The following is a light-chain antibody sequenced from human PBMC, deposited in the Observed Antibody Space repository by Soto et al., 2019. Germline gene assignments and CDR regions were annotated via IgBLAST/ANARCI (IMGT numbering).Light chain of an antibody. V-gene: IGKV3-15*01. CDR3: QQYNTWPLYT. CDR1: QSVSSN. CDR2: GAS. Sequence: EIVMTQSPATLSVSPGERATLSCRASQSVSSNLAWYQQKPGQAPRLLIYGASTRATGIPARFSGSGSGTEFTLTISSLQSEDFAVYSCQQYNTWPLYTFGQGTKLEIK. J-gene: IGKJ2*01.